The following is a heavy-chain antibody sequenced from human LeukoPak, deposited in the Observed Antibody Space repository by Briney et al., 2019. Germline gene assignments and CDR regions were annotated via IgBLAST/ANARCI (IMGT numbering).Heavy chain of an antibody. Sequence: GRSLRLSCAASGFTFSSYGMHWVRQAPGKGLEWVAVISYDGSNKYYADSAKGRFTISRDNSKNTVYLQMNSLRAEDTAVYYCAKQGYSTSWLYFDYWGPGTLLTVSS. CDR1: GFTFSSYG. CDR2: ISYDGSNK. CDR3: AKQGYSTSWLYFDY. V-gene: IGHV3-30*18. J-gene: IGHJ4*02. D-gene: IGHD6-13*01.